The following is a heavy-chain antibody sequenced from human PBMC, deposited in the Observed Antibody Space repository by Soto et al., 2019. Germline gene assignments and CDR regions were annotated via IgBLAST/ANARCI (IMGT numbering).Heavy chain of an antibody. J-gene: IGHJ4*02. D-gene: IGHD3-3*01. Sequence: EVKVVESGGSLVQPGESLRLSCAASGFTFSGFWMNWVRQAPGKGLEWVAIIKEDGSERYYVGSVRGRFTISRDNGKKSVYPQKDSLRGQDTAVYFCCGGSGFFLCHLGQGTPVTVSS. CDR2: IKEDGSER. CDR3: CGGSGFFLCH. V-gene: IGHV3-7*01. CDR1: GFTFSGFW.